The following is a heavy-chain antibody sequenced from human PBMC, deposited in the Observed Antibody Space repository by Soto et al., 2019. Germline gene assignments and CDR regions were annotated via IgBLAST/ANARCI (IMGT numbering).Heavy chain of an antibody. CDR3: ARELGVTYAFDI. J-gene: IGHJ3*02. V-gene: IGHV4-59*01. CDR2: IYYSGST. CDR1: GGSISSYY. D-gene: IGHD1-26*01. Sequence: LSLTCTVSGGSISSYYWSWIRQPPGKGLEWLGYIYYSGSTNYNPSLKSRVTISVDTSKNQFSLKLSSVTAADTAVDYCARELGVTYAFDIWGQGTMVTVSS.